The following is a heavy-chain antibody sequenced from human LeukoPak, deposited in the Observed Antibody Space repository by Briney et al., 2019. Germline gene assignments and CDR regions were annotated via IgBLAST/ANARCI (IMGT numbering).Heavy chain of an antibody. CDR3: ARAGGIQLWVHFDY. D-gene: IGHD5-18*01. J-gene: IGHJ4*02. CDR1: GYTFTGHY. CDR2: INPNSGGT. V-gene: IGHV1-2*02. Sequence: GASVKVSCKASGYTFTGHYMHWVRQAPGQGLEWMGWINPNSGGTNYAQKFQGRVTMTRDTSISTAYMELSRLRSDDTAVYYCARAGGIQLWVHFDYWGQGTLVTVSS.